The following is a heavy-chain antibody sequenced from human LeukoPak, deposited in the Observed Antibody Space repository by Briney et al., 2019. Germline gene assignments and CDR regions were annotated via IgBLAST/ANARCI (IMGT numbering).Heavy chain of an antibody. CDR1: GYSFTSYW. CDR2: IDPSDSYT. CDR3: ARHTDIVVVVAATGDAFDI. V-gene: IGHV5-10-1*01. D-gene: IGHD2-15*01. J-gene: IGHJ3*02. Sequence: GESLKISCKGSGYSFTSYWISWVRQMPGKGLEWMGRIDPSDSYTNYSPSFQGHVTISADKSISTAYLQWSSLKASDTATYYCARHTDIVVVVAATGDAFDIWGQGTMVTVSS.